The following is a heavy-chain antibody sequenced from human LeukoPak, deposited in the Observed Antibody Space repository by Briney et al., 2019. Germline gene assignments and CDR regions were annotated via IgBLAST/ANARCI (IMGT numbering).Heavy chain of an antibody. CDR3: ARGGAVAGTYDY. D-gene: IGHD6-19*01. Sequence: PSETLSLTCNVTGASIISTNWWNWVRQPPGKGLEWIGEIYQSGYTKYNPSLKSRVTISVDKSKNQFSLRLNSVTAADTAVYYCARGGAVAGTYDYWGQGSLVTVSS. J-gene: IGHJ4*02. CDR2: IYQSGYT. V-gene: IGHV4-4*02. CDR1: GASIISTNW.